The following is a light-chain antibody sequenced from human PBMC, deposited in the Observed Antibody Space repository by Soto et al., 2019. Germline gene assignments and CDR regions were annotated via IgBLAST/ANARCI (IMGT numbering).Light chain of an antibody. CDR2: KAS. J-gene: IGKJ1*01. V-gene: IGKV1-5*03. CDR3: QQYNSYSEA. CDR1: QTISSW. Sequence: DIQMSQSPSTLSGPVGDRVTITCRASQTISSWLAWYQQKPGKAPKLLIYKASTLKSGVPSRFSGSGSGTEFTLTISSLQPDDFATYYCQQYNSYSEAFGQGTKVDI.